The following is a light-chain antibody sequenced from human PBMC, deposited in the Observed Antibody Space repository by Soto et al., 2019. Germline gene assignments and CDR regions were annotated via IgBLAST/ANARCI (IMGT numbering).Light chain of an antibody. CDR1: QGISNY. J-gene: IGKJ4*01. Sequence: DIQMTQSPSSLSASVGDRVTMTCRASQGISNYLAWYQQKPGKVPKLLIYAASTLQSGVPSRFSGSGSGTDFTLTISSLQSEDVATYYCQKYNGAPPLTFGGGTKVEIK. V-gene: IGKV1-27*01. CDR3: QKYNGAPPLT. CDR2: AAS.